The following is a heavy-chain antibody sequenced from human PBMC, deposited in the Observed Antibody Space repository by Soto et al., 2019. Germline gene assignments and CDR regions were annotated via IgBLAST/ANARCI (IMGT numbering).Heavy chain of an antibody. CDR2: VSPPFRTS. V-gene: IGHV1-69*01. J-gene: IGHJ6*02. CDR3: ARVLYYGSGSYSPYGMDV. Sequence: QVQLVQSGAEVKKPGSSVKVSCKTSGVSFNNNGIGWVRQAPGHGLEWMGGVSPPFRTSHYARKFQGRISITADASPGTVNMELSSLTSEDTAQYYCARVLYYGSGSYSPYGMDVWGQGTTVTVSS. CDR1: GVSFNNNG. D-gene: IGHD3-10*01.